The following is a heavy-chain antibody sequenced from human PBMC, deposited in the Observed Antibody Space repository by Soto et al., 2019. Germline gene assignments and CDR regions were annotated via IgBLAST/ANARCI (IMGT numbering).Heavy chain of an antibody. V-gene: IGHV4-39*01. CDR2: IYYIGNT. D-gene: IGHD4-17*01. CDR3: GGQDYGAKGYYFEN. Sequence: QLQLQESGSGLVKPSKTLSLTCIVSNGSISSRSSYWGWIRRTPGKGLEWIGSIYYIGNTYYNPSVKSRVTISIDTSKSQFSLKMNSVTAADTAVYFCGGQDYGAKGYYFENCG. J-gene: IGHJ4*01. CDR1: NGSISSRSSY.